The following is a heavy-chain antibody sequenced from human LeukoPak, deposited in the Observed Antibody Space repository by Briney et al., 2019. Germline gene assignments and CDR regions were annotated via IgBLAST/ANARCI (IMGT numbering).Heavy chain of an antibody. CDR2: ISYDGSNK. J-gene: IGHJ4*02. V-gene: IGHV3-30*01. D-gene: IGHD5-24*01. Sequence: PGGSLRLSCAASGFTFSSYAMHWVRQAPGKGLEWVAVISYDGSNKYYADSVKGRFTISRDNSKNTLYLQMNSLRAEDTAVYYCARDRGTREMATFDYRGQGTLVTVSS. CDR3: ARDRGTREMATFDY. CDR1: GFTFSSYA.